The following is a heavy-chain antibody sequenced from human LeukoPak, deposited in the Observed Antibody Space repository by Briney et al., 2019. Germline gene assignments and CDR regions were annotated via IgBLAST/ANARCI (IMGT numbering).Heavy chain of an antibody. V-gene: IGHV3-11*04. Sequence: GGSLRLSCAASGFTFSDYYMTWIRQAPGKGLEWVSYINTNGRTISYADSVKGRFTISRDNAKKSLYLQMNSLRAEDTAVYYCARRRYRWNYEGSYNWFDPWGQGTLVTVSS. CDR2: INTNGRTI. CDR3: ARRRYRWNYEGSYNWFDP. J-gene: IGHJ5*02. D-gene: IGHD1-7*01. CDR1: GFTFSDYY.